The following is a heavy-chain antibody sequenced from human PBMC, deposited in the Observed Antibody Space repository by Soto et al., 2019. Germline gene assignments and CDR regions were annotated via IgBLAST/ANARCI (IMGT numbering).Heavy chain of an antibody. J-gene: IGHJ3*02. Sequence: GGSLRLSYAASGFTFDDYAVHWVRQAPGKGLEWVSGISWNSGSIGYADSVKGRFTISRDNAKNSLYLQMNSLRAEDTALYYCAPQNPGRAFDIWGQGTMVTVSS. D-gene: IGHD2-8*02. CDR1: GFTFDDYA. V-gene: IGHV3-9*01. CDR3: APQNPGRAFDI. CDR2: ISWNSGSI.